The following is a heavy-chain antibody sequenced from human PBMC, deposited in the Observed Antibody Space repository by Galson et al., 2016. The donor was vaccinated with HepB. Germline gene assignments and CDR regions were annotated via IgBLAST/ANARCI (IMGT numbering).Heavy chain of an antibody. Sequence: QSGAEVKKPGESLKISCKGSGYSFATNWIAWVRQMPGEGLEWMGIIYPRDSDTKYSPTFQGQVTMSADKSISTAYLQWSSLKASDTAMYYCAREGAGRRLDYWGQGTLVTVSS. CDR1: GYSFATNW. CDR2: IYPRDSDT. V-gene: IGHV5-51*01. CDR3: AREGAGRRLDY. J-gene: IGHJ4*02. D-gene: IGHD3-16*01.